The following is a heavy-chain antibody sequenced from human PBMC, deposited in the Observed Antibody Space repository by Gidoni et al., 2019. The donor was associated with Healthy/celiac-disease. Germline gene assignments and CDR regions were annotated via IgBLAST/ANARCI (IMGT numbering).Heavy chain of an antibody. D-gene: IGHD3-10*01. CDR3: ARDIGLGWPPRGFDY. CDR1: GFTFSSYS. CDR2: ISSSSSTI. J-gene: IGHJ4*02. V-gene: IGHV3-48*02. Sequence: EVQLVESGGGLVQPGGSLRLSCAASGFTFSSYSMNWVRQAPGKGLEWVSYISSSSSTIYYADSVKGRFTISRDNAKNSLYLQMNSLRDEDTAVYYCARDIGLGWPPRGFDYWGQGTLVTVSS.